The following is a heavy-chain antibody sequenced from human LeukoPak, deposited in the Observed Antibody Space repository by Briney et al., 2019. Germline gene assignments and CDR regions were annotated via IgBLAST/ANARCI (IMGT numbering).Heavy chain of an antibody. Sequence: GGSLRLSCVVSGITLANYGMSWVRPAPGKGLEWVAGVSGSGGSTNYADSVKGRFTLSRDNPKNTLYLQMNSLRAEDTAVYFCAKRGVVIRVILVGFHKEAYYFDSWGQGALVTVSS. J-gene: IGHJ4*02. D-gene: IGHD3-22*01. V-gene: IGHV3-23*01. CDR1: GITLANYG. CDR3: AKRGVVIRVILVGFHKEAYYFDS. CDR2: VSGSGGST.